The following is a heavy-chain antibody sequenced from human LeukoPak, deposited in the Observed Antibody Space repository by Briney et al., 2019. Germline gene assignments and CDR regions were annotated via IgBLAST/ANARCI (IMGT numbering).Heavy chain of an antibody. V-gene: IGHV3-21*04. D-gene: IGHD5-18*01. J-gene: IGHJ4*02. CDR1: GFTFSNYS. CDR2: ISSSRSYI. CDR3: AKRIQSAMATGY. Sequence: PGGSLRLSCAVSGFTFSNYSMNWVRQAPGKGLEWVSCISSSRSYIYYADSVKGRFTISRDNSKNTLYLQMNSLRAEDTAVYYCAKRIQSAMATGYWGQGTLVTVSS.